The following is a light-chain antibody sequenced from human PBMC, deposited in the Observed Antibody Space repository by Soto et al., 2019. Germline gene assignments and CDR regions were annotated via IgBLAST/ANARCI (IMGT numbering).Light chain of an antibody. V-gene: IGKV3-11*01. CDR1: QSVSSY. J-gene: IGKJ5*01. Sequence: EIVLTQSPATLSLSPGERATLSCRASQSVSSYLAWYQQKPGQAPRLLIYDASNRATDIPARFSGSGSGTDFTLTSSSLEPEESAVYYCQQRSNWVTFGQGTRLEIK. CDR2: DAS. CDR3: QQRSNWVT.